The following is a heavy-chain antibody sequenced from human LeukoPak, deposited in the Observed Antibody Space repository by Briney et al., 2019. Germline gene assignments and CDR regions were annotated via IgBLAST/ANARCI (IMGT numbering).Heavy chain of an antibody. V-gene: IGHV3-23*01. D-gene: IGHD6-13*01. Sequence: GGSLRLSCAASGFTFSSYVISGVGQPPGKGLEWVAAISGSGGSTYYADSVKGRFTISRDNPKNTLYLQMNSMRAEDTAVYYCANRIAAAGTCWFDPWGQGTLVTVSS. CDR2: ISGSGGST. J-gene: IGHJ5*02. CDR3: ANRIAAAGTCWFDP. CDR1: GFTFSSYV.